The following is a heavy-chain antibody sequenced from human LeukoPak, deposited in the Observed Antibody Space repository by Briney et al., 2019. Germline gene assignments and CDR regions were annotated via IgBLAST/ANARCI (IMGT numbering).Heavy chain of an antibody. Sequence: GGSLRLSCAASGFTVSSNYMSWVRQAPGKGLEWVSVIYSGGSTYYADSVKGRFTISRDNAKNSLYLQMNSLRDEDTAIYYCSYSGSYYEGDFWGQGTLVTVSS. J-gene: IGHJ4*02. CDR2: IYSGGST. CDR1: GFTVSSNY. D-gene: IGHD3-10*01. CDR3: SYSGSYYEGDF. V-gene: IGHV3-53*03.